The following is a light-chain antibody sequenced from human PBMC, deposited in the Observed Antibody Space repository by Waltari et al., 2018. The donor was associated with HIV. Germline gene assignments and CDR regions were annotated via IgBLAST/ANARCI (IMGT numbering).Light chain of an antibody. Sequence: QSVLTQPPSASGTLGQSVTISCPGSSSNVGSKPVYWFQQVSGTAPKLLIYRDYQRRSGSPDRFSGSKSGASASPTISGLRSEDEADYYCVAWDDSLSGYVFGTGTKVSVL. CDR3: VAWDDSLSGYV. J-gene: IGLJ1*01. CDR1: SSNVGSKP. CDR2: RDY. V-gene: IGLV1-47*01.